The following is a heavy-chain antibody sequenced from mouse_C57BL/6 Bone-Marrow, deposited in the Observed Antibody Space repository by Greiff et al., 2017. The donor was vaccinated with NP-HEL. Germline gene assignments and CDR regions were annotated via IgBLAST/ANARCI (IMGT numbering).Heavy chain of an antibody. Sequence: VKLVESGAELVKPGASVKLSCKASGYTFTSYWMQWVKQRPGQGLAWIGEIDPSDSYTNYNQKFNGKATLTVDTSSSTAYMQLSSLTSEDSAVYYCASSYGYDEGGYAMDYWGQGTSVTVSS. CDR2: IDPSDSYT. CDR1: GYTFTSYW. J-gene: IGHJ4*01. CDR3: ASSYGYDEGGYAMDY. D-gene: IGHD2-2*01. V-gene: IGHV1-50*01.